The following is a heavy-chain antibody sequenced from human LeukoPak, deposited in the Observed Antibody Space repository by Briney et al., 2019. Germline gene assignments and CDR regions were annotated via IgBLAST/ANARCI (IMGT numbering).Heavy chain of an antibody. J-gene: IGHJ4*02. CDR1: GFTFSDYY. CDR3: ARDPYYGSGNLHDY. D-gene: IGHD3-10*01. Sequence: PGGSLRLSCAASGFTFSDYYMSWIRQAPGKGLEWVSYISSSSSYTNYADSMKGRFTISRDNAKNSLYLQMNSLRAEDTAVYYCARDPYYGSGNLHDYWGQGTLVTVSS. CDR2: ISSSSSYT. V-gene: IGHV3-11*06.